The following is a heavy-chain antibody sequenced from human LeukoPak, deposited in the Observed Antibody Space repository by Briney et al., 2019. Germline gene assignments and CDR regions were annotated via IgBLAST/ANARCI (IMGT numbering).Heavy chain of an antibody. D-gene: IGHD3-22*01. Sequence: GASVKVSCKASGYTFTSYGISWVRQAPGQGLEWMGWISAYNGNTNYAQKLQGRVTVTTDTSTSTAYMELRSLRSDDTAVYYCARDNYYDSSGYYSYWGQGTLVTVSS. J-gene: IGHJ4*02. V-gene: IGHV1-18*01. CDR1: GYTFTSYG. CDR2: ISAYNGNT. CDR3: ARDNYYDSSGYYSY.